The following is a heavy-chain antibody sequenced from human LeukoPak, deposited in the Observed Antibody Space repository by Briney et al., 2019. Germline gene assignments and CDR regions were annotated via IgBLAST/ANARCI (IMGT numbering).Heavy chain of an antibody. CDR3: ARMTSNDAFDI. J-gene: IGHJ3*02. CDR1: GFTFSSYS. D-gene: IGHD2-2*01. CDR2: ISSSSSAI. V-gene: IGHV3-48*01. Sequence: GGSLRLSCAASGFTFSSYSMNWVRQAPGKGLEWVSYISSSSSAIYYADSVKGRFTISRDNAKNSLYLQMNSLRAEDTAVYYCARMTSNDAFDIWGQGTMVTVSS.